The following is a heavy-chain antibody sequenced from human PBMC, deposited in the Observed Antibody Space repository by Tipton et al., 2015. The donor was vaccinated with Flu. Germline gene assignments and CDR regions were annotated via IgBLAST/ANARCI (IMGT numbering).Heavy chain of an antibody. Sequence: SLRLSCAASGFTFSSYGMHWVRQAPGKGLEWVAVISYDGSNKYYADSVKGRFTISRDNSKNTLYLQMNSLRAEDTAVYYCAKDGSSWYYFDYWGQGTLVTVSS. V-gene: IGHV3-30*18. CDR1: GFTFSSYG. CDR2: ISYDGSNK. CDR3: AKDGSSWYYFDY. D-gene: IGHD6-13*01. J-gene: IGHJ4*02.